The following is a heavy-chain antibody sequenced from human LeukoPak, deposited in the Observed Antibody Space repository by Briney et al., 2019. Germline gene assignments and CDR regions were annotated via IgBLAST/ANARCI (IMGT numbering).Heavy chain of an antibody. CDR1: GYTFTSYD. Sequence: GASVKVSCKASGYTFTSYDINWLRQATGQGLEWMGWMNPNSGNTGYAQKFQGRVTMTRNTSISTAYMELSSLRSEDTAVYYCARDQGGYSGYETDYWGQGTLVTVSS. V-gene: IGHV1-8*01. J-gene: IGHJ4*02. CDR3: ARDQGGYSGYETDY. CDR2: MNPNSGNT. D-gene: IGHD5-12*01.